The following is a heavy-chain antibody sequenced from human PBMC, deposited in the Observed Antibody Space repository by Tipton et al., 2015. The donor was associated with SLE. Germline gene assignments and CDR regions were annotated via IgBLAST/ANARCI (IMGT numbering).Heavy chain of an antibody. J-gene: IGHJ5*02. CDR3: ARGGTVFGVVLNWFDP. D-gene: IGHD3-3*01. Sequence: TLSLTCTVSGGSMSTYYWNWIRQFPGKGLEWIGFFYYSGSTSYNPSLKSRVTISLDKSKNQFSLKLSSVTAADTAVYYRARGGTVFGVVLNWFDPWGQGTLVTVSS. V-gene: IGHV4-59*01. CDR1: GGSMSTYY. CDR2: FYYSGST.